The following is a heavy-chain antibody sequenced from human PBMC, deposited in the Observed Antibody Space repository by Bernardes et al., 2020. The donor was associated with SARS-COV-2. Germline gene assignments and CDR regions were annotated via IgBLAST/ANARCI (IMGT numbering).Heavy chain of an antibody. D-gene: IGHD2-2*01. CDR3: AHRQDDTGNIVVVPAAISAFDI. CDR2: IYWNDDK. J-gene: IGHJ3*02. CDR1: GFSLSTSGVG. Sequence: SGPTHVKPTQTLTLTCTFSGFSLSTSGVGVGWIRQPPGKALEWLALIYWNDDKRYSPSLKSRLTITKDTSKNQVVLTMTNMDPVDTATYYCAHRQDDTGNIVVVPAAISAFDIWGQGTMVTGSA. V-gene: IGHV2-5*01.